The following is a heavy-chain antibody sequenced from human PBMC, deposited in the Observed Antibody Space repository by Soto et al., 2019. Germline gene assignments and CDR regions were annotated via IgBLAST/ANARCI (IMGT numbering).Heavy chain of an antibody. CDR3: AKDAVSGDGVWLLDS. V-gene: IGHV3-23*01. D-gene: IGHD4-17*01. CDR2: LLRSGSTT. Sequence: GGSLRLSCAASGFTFSNYAMSWARQAPGKGLEWVSGLLRSGSTTYYADSVKGRFTISSDKSANSLYLQMDSLRAEDTAVYYCAKDAVSGDGVWLLDSWGQGTVVTVSS. J-gene: IGHJ5*02. CDR1: GFTFSNYA.